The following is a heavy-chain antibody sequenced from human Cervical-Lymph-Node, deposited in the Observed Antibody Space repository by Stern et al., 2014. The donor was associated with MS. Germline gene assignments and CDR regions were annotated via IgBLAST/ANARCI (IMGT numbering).Heavy chain of an antibody. V-gene: IGHV4-39*01. D-gene: IGHD3-3*01. Sequence: QVQLQESGPRLVKPSETLSLTCTVSADYISGGSFYWGWIRQSPGKGLQWIGTIHYSGITYYNPSLQSRVSMSMDMSTNQFTLQMTSLTAADTAMYYCAKSEYYDFWSGYHGIFDSWGQGTLVTVSS. CDR3: AKSEYYDFWSGYHGIFDS. CDR2: IHYSGIT. J-gene: IGHJ4*02. CDR1: ADYISGGSFY.